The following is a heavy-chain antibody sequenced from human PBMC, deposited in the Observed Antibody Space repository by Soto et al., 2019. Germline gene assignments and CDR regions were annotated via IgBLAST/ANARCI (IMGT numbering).Heavy chain of an antibody. V-gene: IGHV1-2*04. J-gene: IGHJ6*02. CDR1: GYTFTGYY. Sequence: QVQLVQSGAEVKKPGASVKVSCKASGYTFTGYYMHWVRQAPGQGLEWMGWINPNSGGTNYAQKFQGWVTMTRDTSISTAYMELSRLRSDDTAVYYCARTGAPEAPYYYYYGMDVWGQGTTVTVSS. D-gene: IGHD3-10*01. CDR2: INPNSGGT. CDR3: ARTGAPEAPYYYYYGMDV.